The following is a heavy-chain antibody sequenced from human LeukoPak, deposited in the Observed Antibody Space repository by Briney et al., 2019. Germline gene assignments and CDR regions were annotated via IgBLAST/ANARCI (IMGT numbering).Heavy chain of an antibody. D-gene: IGHD4-17*01. CDR1: GCSISSGGYY. J-gene: IGHJ4*02. CDR3: ARGTTVPYFDY. V-gene: IGHV4-31*03. CDR2: IYYSGST. Sequence: PSETLSLTCTVSGCSISSGGYYWSWIRQHPGKGLEWIGYIYYSGSTYYNPSLKSRVTISVDTSKNQFSLKLSSVTAADTAVYYCARGTTVPYFDYWGQGTLVTVSS.